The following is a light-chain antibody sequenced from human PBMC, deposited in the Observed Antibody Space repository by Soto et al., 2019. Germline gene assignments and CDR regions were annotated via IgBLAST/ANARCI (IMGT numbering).Light chain of an antibody. CDR1: SSDVGGYNY. CDR3: ATWTGSLSGFV. Sequence: QSALTQPASVSGSPGQSITISCTGTSSDVGGYNYVSWYLQLPGAAPKLLIYDNNKRPSGIPDRFSGSKSGTSATLAITGLQTGDEADYYCATWTGSLSGFVFGTGTKVTVL. J-gene: IGLJ1*01. CDR2: DNN. V-gene: IGLV1-51*01.